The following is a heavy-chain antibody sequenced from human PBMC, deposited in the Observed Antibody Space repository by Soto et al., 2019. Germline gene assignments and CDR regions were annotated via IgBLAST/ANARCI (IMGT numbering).Heavy chain of an antibody. CDR3: ARRARSYYGMDV. CDR1: GGSISSYY. J-gene: IGHJ6*02. V-gene: IGHV4-4*07. CDR2: IYTSGST. Sequence: SETLSLTCTVSGGSISSYYWSWIRQPAGKVLEWIGRIYTSGSTDYNPSLKSRVTMSVDTSKDQFSLKLSSVTAADTAVYYCARRARSYYGMDVWGQGTTVTVSS.